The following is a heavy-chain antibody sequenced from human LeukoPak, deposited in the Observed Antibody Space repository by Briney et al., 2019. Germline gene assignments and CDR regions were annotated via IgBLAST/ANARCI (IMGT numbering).Heavy chain of an antibody. CDR3: ARRRYYDGSGYLE. CDR1: GDSVSRSVSY. J-gene: IGHJ1*01. V-gene: IGHV4-39*01. CDR2: IYYSGRT. D-gene: IGHD3-22*01. Sequence: KASETLSLTCSVSGDSVSRSVSYWDWIRQPPGKGLEWIGTIYYSGRTYYSPSLKSRVTMSVDPSNNQFSLNLRSVPAADTALYYCARRRYYDGSGYLEWGQGTLLSVSS.